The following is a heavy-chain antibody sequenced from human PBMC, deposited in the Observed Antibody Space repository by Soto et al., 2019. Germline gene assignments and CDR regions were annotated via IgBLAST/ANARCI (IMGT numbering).Heavy chain of an antibody. V-gene: IGHV4-59*01. D-gene: IGHD3-22*01. CDR3: ARGGGYYDSSGAAFDI. CDR1: GGSISSYY. J-gene: IGHJ3*02. Sequence: SQTLSLPCTVSGGSISSYYWSWIRQPPGKGLEWIGYIYYSGSTNYNPSLKSRVTISVDTSKNQFSLKLSSVTAADTAVYYCARGGGYYDSSGAAFDIWGQGTMVTVSS. CDR2: IYYSGST.